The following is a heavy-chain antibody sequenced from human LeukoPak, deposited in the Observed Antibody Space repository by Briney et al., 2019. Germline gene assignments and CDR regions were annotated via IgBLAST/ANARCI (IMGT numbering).Heavy chain of an antibody. CDR2: TYPGDSHT. V-gene: IGHV5-51*01. CDR1: GYNFTTYW. J-gene: IGHJ4*02. CDR3: ARSPISHLRFGRAYFDY. Sequence: GESLKISCKGSGYNFTTYWIGWVRQMPGKGLEWMGITYPGDSHTTYSPSFQGPVTISADKTISTAYLQWTSLKASDTAMYYCARSPISHLRFGRAYFDYWGQGTLVTVSS. D-gene: IGHD3-10*01.